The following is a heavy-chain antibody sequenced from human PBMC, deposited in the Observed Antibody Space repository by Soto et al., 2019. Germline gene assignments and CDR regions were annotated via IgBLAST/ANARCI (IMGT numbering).Heavy chain of an antibody. D-gene: IGHD1-26*01. J-gene: IGHJ4*02. CDR3: TRISLVGATGGRYFDY. Sequence: VQLVESGGGLVQPGGSLRLSCAASGFIFSDHYMDWVRQAPGKGLEWVSRIKNKANSYTTEYAASVKGRFTISRDDSKNSLYLQMNSLKTEDTAVYYCTRISLVGATGGRYFDYWGQGTLLTVSS. CDR1: GFIFSDHY. V-gene: IGHV3-72*01. CDR2: IKNKANSYTT.